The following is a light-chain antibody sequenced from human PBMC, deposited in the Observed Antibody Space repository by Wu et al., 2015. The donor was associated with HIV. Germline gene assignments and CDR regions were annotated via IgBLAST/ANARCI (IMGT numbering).Light chain of an antibody. V-gene: IGKV1-5*03. CDR1: QSSSNW. Sequence: DVQMTQSPSTLSASVGDRVTITCRASQSSSNWLAWYQQKPGKAPNLLIYKTSTLESGVPPRFSGSGSGTEFTLTISSLQPDDFATYYCQQDNSNSWAFGQGTKVEMK. J-gene: IGKJ1*01. CDR2: KTS. CDR3: QQDNSNSWA.